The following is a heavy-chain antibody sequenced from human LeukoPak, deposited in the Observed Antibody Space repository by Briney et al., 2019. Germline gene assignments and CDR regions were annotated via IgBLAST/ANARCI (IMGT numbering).Heavy chain of an antibody. J-gene: IGHJ4*02. CDR2: ISGSGSTT. V-gene: IGHV3-23*01. Sequence: GGSLRLSCAASGFTFSSYAMSWVRQAPGKGLEWVSAISGSGSTTYYVDSVKGRFTISRDNSKNTLYLQMNSPRAEDTAVYYCTKGVGGNIDYWGQGTLVTVSS. CDR1: GFTFSSYA. D-gene: IGHD1-26*01. CDR3: TKGVGGNIDY.